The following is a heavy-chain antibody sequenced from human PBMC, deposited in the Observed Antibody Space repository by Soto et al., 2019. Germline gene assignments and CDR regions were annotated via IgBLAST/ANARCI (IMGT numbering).Heavy chain of an antibody. D-gene: IGHD6-19*01. Sequence: GESLKISCAASGFNFDDYTMHWVRQAPGKGLEWVSLISWDGGSTYYADSVKGRFTISRDNSKNSLYLQMNSLRTEDTALYYCAKDLFCRGWYPDYYGMDVRGTGPTV. CDR2: ISWDGGST. J-gene: IGHJ6*04. CDR3: AKDLFCRGWYPDYYGMDV. CDR1: GFNFDDYT. V-gene: IGHV3-43*01.